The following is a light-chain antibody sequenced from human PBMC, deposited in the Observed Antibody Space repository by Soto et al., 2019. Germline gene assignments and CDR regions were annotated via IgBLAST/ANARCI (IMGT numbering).Light chain of an antibody. CDR1: QSISSW. CDR2: KAA. Sequence: DIQLNKSPSTLSASVGASVALTCLASQSISSWLAWYQQKPGKAPKLLIYKAASLESGVPSRFSGSGSGTEFTLTISSLQPDDFATYYCQQYNYYSRTFGQGTKVDIK. CDR3: QQYNYYSRT. J-gene: IGKJ1*01. V-gene: IGKV1-5*03.